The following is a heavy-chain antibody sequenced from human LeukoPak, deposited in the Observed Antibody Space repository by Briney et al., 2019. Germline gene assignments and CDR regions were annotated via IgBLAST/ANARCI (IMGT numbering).Heavy chain of an antibody. CDR2: ISPADSDT. V-gene: IGHV5-51*01. Sequence: GESLKISCKASGYTFTSHWIGWVRQMPGKGLEWMGIISPADSDTRHSPSFQGQVTMSADKSISTAYLQWSSLKASDTAMYYCARRELAVAGSFDYWGQGTLVTVSS. J-gene: IGHJ4*02. CDR3: ARRELAVAGSFDY. CDR1: GYTFTSHW. D-gene: IGHD6-19*01.